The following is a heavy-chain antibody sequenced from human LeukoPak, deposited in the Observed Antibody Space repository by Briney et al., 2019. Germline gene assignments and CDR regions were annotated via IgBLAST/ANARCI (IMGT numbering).Heavy chain of an antibody. J-gene: IGHJ3*02. CDR2: IKQDGSEK. Sequence: GGSLRLSCAASGFIFSSYWMNWVRQAPGKGLEWVANIKQDGSEKDYVDSVKGRFTISRDNAKNSLFLQVNSLRAEDTAVYYCARVYSSSSGKNAFDIWGQGTMVTVSS. CDR3: ARVYSSSSGKNAFDI. D-gene: IGHD6-6*01. V-gene: IGHV3-7*03. CDR1: GFIFSSYW.